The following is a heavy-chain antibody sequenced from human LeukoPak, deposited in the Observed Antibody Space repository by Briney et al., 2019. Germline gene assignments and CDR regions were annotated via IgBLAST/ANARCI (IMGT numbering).Heavy chain of an antibody. D-gene: IGHD5-18*01. CDR2: ISGSGGST. CDR3: AKTNPDTAMVARTLFWY. V-gene: IGHV3-23*01. J-gene: IGHJ4*02. Sequence: GGSLRLSCAASGFTFSSYAMSWVRQAPGKGLEWVSAISGSGGSTYYADSVKGRFTISRDNSKNTLYLQMNSLRAEDTAVYYCAKTNPDTAMVARTLFWYWGRGTLVTVSS. CDR1: GFTFSSYA.